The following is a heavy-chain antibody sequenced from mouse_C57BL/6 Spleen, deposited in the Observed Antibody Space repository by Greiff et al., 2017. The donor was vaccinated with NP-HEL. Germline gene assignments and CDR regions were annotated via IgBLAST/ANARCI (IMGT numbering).Heavy chain of an antibody. CDR3: ARREYSITYAMDY. J-gene: IGHJ4*01. CDR1: GYTFTSYW. V-gene: IGHV14-3*01. D-gene: IGHD2-5*01. CDR2: IDPANGNT. Sequence: VQLQQPGAELLMPGASVKLSCKASGYTFTSYWMHWVKQRPEQGLEWIGRIDPANGNTKYAPKFQGKATITADTSSNTAYLQLSSLTSEDTAIYYCARREYSITYAMDYWGQGTSVTVSS.